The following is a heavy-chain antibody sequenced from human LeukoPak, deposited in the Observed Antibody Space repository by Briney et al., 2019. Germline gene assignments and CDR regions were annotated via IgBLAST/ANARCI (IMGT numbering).Heavy chain of an antibody. Sequence: PGTSLRLSCAASGFTFSSGMHWFRQAPGKGLEWVAVISYDGNHKYYGDSVKGRFTISRDNSRNTLYLQMDSLKTEDTAVYYCAKGELHFNTCSFDYWGQGTLVTVSS. V-gene: IGHV3-30*18. D-gene: IGHD1-26*01. CDR3: AKGELHFNTCSFDY. CDR1: GFTFSSG. CDR2: ISYDGNHK. J-gene: IGHJ4*02.